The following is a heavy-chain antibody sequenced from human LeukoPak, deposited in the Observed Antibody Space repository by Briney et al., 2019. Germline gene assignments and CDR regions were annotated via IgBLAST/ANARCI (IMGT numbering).Heavy chain of an antibody. CDR3: ANEIRPNDY. D-gene: IGHD4-17*01. Sequence: GGSLRLSCAASGFTFSAYYMSWFCQAPGTGLEWISYISSSADIIFYADSVKGRFTISRDNAKNSLYLQMNSLRAEDTAVYYCANEIRPNDYWGQGTQVTVSS. J-gene: IGHJ4*02. CDR2: ISSSADII. V-gene: IGHV3-11*01. CDR1: GFTFSAYY.